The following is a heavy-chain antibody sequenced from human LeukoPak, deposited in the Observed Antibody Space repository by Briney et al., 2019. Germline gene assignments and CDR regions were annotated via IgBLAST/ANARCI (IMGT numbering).Heavy chain of an antibody. Sequence: GGSLRLSCAASGFTFSSYAMHWVRQAPGEGLEWVAVISYDGSNKYYADSVKGRFTISRDNSKNTLYLQMNSLRAEDTAVYYCAKDPPTFGFGVVITTTHFDYWGQGTLVTVSS. V-gene: IGHV3-30-3*01. J-gene: IGHJ4*02. CDR1: GFTFSSYA. CDR3: AKDPPTFGFGVVITTTHFDY. D-gene: IGHD3-3*01. CDR2: ISYDGSNK.